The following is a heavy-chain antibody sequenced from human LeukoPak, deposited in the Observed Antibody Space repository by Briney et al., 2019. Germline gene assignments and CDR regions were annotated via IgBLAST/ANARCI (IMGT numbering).Heavy chain of an antibody. CDR2: ISSTSSYI. V-gene: IGHV3-21*01. CDR3: ARDYYESYAIDC. Sequence: SGGSLRLSCAASGFTFTSYSLNWVRQAPGKGLEWVSSISSTSSYIYYADSVKGRFTISRDNAKNSLYLQMYSLRAEDTAVYYCARDYYESYAIDCWGQGTLVTVSS. CDR1: GFTFTSYS. D-gene: IGHD3-16*01. J-gene: IGHJ4*02.